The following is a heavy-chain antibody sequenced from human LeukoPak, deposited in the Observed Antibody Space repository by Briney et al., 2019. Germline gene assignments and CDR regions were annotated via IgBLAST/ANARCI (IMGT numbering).Heavy chain of an antibody. V-gene: IGHV3-21*04. CDR1: GLAFSSHS. J-gene: IGHJ4*02. Sequence: GGSLRLSCAASGLAFSSHSFNWVRQPPGKGLEWVASISSGSHHIYYADFVKGRFNISRDNARNSLELHLNSLRAEDTAVYYCAKVFPYYDSSGRYFDYWGQGTLVTVSS. D-gene: IGHD3-22*01. CDR3: AKVFPYYDSSGRYFDY. CDR2: ISSGSHHI.